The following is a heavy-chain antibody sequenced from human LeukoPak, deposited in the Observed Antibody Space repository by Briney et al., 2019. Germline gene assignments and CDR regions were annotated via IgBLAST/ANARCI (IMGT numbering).Heavy chain of an antibody. V-gene: IGHV4-61*09. CDR1: GGSISSGGYY. D-gene: IGHD6-13*01. Sequence: PSETLSLTCTVSGGSISSGGYYWSWIRQPAGKGLEWIGHIYTSGSTNYNSSLKSRVTISVDTSKNQFSLKLSSVTAADTAVYYCARTPGIAALYYFDYWGQGTLVTVSS. CDR3: ARTPGIAALYYFDY. J-gene: IGHJ4*02. CDR2: IYTSGST.